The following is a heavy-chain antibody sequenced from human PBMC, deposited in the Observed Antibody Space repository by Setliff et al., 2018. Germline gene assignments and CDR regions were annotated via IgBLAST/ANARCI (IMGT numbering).Heavy chain of an antibody. J-gene: IGHJ6*02. D-gene: IGHD3-22*01. CDR2: INPSGGST. Sequence: EASVKVSCKASGYTFTSYYMHWVRQAPGQGLEWMGIINPSGGSTSYAQKFQGRVTMTRDTSTSTVYMELSSLRSDDTVVYYCASGALTRSGYYYPKKYYYGMDVWGQGTTVTVSS. CDR1: GYTFTSYY. CDR3: ASGALTRSGYYYPKKYYYGMDV. V-gene: IGHV1-46*01.